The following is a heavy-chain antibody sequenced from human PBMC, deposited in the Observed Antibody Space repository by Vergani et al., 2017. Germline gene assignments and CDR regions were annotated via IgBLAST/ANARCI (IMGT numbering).Heavy chain of an antibody. CDR1: GGTFSSYT. V-gene: IGHV1-69*02. J-gene: IGHJ4*02. Sequence: QVQLVQSGAEVKKPGSSVKVSCKASGGTFSSYTISWVRQAPGQGLAWMGRIIPILGIANYAQKFQGRVTITADKSTSTAYMELSSLRSEDTAVYYCASSPYSSGWSIDYWGQGTLVTVSS. D-gene: IGHD6-19*01. CDR3: ASSPYSSGWSIDY. CDR2: IIPILGIA.